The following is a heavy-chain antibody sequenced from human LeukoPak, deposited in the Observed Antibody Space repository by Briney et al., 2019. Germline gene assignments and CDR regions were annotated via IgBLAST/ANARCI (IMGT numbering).Heavy chain of an antibody. Sequence: AGGSLRLSCAASGFTFSSYAMSWVRQAPGKGLEWVSAISGSGGSTYYADSVKGRFTISRDNSKNTLYLQMNSLRAEDTAVYYCAKEPSWFGELSEPDFDYWGQGTLVTVSS. V-gene: IGHV3-23*01. CDR1: GFTFSSYA. J-gene: IGHJ4*02. CDR3: AKEPSWFGELSEPDFDY. D-gene: IGHD3-10*01. CDR2: ISGSGGST.